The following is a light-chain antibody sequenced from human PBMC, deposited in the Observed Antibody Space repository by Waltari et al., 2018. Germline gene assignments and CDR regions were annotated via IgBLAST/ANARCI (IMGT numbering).Light chain of an antibody. CDR3: ATWDDRLKRPV. Sequence: QSMLTQAPSASGTPGQRVTIPCSGGRSNIGNNTVVWYQQLPGTAPKLLIYTNNNRPSGVPDRFSSSKSGTSASLAITGLQSDDEADYYCATWDDRLKRPVFGGGTKLTVL. CDR1: RSNIGNNT. J-gene: IGLJ2*01. CDR2: TNN. V-gene: IGLV1-44*01.